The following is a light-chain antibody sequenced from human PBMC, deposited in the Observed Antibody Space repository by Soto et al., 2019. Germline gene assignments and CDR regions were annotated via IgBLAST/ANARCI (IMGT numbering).Light chain of an antibody. CDR3: SSYTSSSTLVV. CDR1: SSDVGGYNY. Sequence: HSALTQPASVSGSPGQSITISCTGTSSDVGGYNYVSWYQQHPGKAPKLMIYDVSNRPSGVSNRFSGSKSGNTASLTISGLQDEDEADYYCSSYTSSSTLVVFGGGNKLTVL. CDR2: DVS. J-gene: IGLJ2*01. V-gene: IGLV2-14*01.